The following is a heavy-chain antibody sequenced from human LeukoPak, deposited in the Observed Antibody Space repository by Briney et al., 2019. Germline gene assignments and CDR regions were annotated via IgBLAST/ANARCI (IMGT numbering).Heavy chain of an antibody. V-gene: IGHV1-18*01. J-gene: IGHJ4*02. CDR3: ARVGQGDPNPLGSPFDY. D-gene: IGHD1-14*01. CDR1: GYTFTSYG. Sequence: PGASVKVSCKASGYTFTSYGISWVRQAPGQGLEWMGWISAYNGNTNYAQKLQGRVTMTTDTSTSTAYMELRSLRSDDTAVYYCARVGQGDPNPLGSPFDYWGQGTLVTVSS. CDR2: ISAYNGNT.